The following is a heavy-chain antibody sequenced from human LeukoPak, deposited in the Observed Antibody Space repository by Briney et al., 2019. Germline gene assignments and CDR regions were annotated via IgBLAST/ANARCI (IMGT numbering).Heavy chain of an antibody. J-gene: IGHJ4*02. Sequence: QTGGSLRLSCAASGFTFSSYAMSWVRQAPGKGLEWVSAISSSGSSTYYADSVKGRFTISRDNSKNTLYLQMNSLRAEDTAVYYCAKGYGREGGSYWGDFDYWGQGTLVTVSS. CDR3: AKGYGREGGSYWGDFDY. CDR2: ISSSGSST. V-gene: IGHV3-23*01. CDR1: GFTFSSYA. D-gene: IGHD1-26*01.